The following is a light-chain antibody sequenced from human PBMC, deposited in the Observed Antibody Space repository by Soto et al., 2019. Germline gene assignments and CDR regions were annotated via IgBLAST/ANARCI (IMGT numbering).Light chain of an antibody. CDR2: SNN. Sequence: QSVLTQPPSASGTPGQRVTISCSGSSSNIGSNTVYWYQQLPGTAPKLLIYSNNQRPSGVPDRFSGSKSGTSASLAISGLLSEDEADYYCAAWDDSPNGVVFGGGTQRTVL. CDR1: SSNIGSNT. CDR3: AAWDDSPNGVV. J-gene: IGLJ2*01. V-gene: IGLV1-44*01.